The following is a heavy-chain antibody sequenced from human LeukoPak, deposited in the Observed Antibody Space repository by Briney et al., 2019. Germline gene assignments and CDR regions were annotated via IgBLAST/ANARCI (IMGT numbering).Heavy chain of an antibody. D-gene: IGHD6-19*01. CDR2: ISSSSSYI. J-gene: IGHJ4*02. V-gene: IGHV3-21*01. CDR3: ACAPAGYSSGWSGFGDY. Sequence: GGSLRLSCAASGFTFSSYSMNWVRQAPGKGLEWVSSISSSSSYIYYADSVKGRFTISRDNAKTSLYLQMNSLRAEDTAVYYCACAPAGYSSGWSGFGDYWGQGTLVTVSS. CDR1: GFTFSSYS.